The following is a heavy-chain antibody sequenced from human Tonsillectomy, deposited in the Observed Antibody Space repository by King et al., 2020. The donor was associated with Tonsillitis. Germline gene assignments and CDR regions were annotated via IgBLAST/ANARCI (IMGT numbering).Heavy chain of an antibody. Sequence: VQLQQSGPGLVKPSQTLSLTCVISGDSISSNSASWNWIRQSPSRGLEWLGRTYYRFKWFNVYELSVKSRMTISPDTSKNQVSLHLNSVTPEDTAVYYCARGALWLHDSNYFDYWGQGTLITVSS. CDR1: GDSISSNSAS. CDR2: TYYRFKWFN. V-gene: IGHV6-1*01. CDR3: ARGALWLHDSNYFDY. J-gene: IGHJ4*02. D-gene: IGHD5-24*01.